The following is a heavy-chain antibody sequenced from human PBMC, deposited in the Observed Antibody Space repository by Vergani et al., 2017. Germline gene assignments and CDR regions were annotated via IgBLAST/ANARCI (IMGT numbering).Heavy chain of an antibody. Sequence: EVQLLESGGGLVQPGGSLRLSCAASGFTFSSYAMSWVRQAPGKGLEWVSAISGSGGSTYYADSVKGRFTISRDNSKNTLYLQMNSLRAEDTAVYYCAKDKKSGYDSEIAGSYWYFDLWGRGTLVTVSS. D-gene: IGHD5-12*01. CDR2: ISGSGGST. V-gene: IGHV3-23*01. CDR3: AKDKKSGYDSEIAGSYWYFDL. CDR1: GFTFSSYA. J-gene: IGHJ2*01.